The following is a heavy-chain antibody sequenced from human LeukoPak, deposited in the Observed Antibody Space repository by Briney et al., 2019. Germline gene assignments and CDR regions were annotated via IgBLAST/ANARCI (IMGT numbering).Heavy chain of an antibody. CDR2: INHSGST. D-gene: IGHD3-3*01. Sequence: PETLSLTCAVYGGSFSGYYWSWIRQPPGKGLEWIGEINHSGSTNYNPSLKSRVTISVDTSKNQFSLKLSSVTAADTAVYYCARELFTIFGDDYWGQGTLVTVSS. CDR1: GGSFSGYY. CDR3: ARELFTIFGDDY. V-gene: IGHV4-34*01. J-gene: IGHJ4*02.